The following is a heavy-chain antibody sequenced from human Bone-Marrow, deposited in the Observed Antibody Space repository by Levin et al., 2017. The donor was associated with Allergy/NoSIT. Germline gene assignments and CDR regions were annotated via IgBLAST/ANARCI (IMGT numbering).Heavy chain of an antibody. CDR1: GFTFSSYW. CDR2: INSDGSST. D-gene: IGHD5-18*01. Sequence: GGSLRLSCAASGFTFSSYWMHWVRQAPGKGLVWVSRINSDGSSTSYADSVKGRFTISRDNAKNTLYLQMNSLRAEDTAVYYCARGMGYGGYYYYGMDVWGQGTTVTVSS. V-gene: IGHV3-74*01. CDR3: ARGMGYGGYYYYGMDV. J-gene: IGHJ6*02.